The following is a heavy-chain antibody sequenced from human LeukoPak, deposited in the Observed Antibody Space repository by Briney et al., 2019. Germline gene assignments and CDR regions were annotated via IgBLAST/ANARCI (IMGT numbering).Heavy chain of an antibody. J-gene: IGHJ5*02. D-gene: IGHD2/OR15-2a*01. CDR2: ISTSSTFI. CDR3: ARADCSSSTCYLRSSWFDP. Sequence: GGSLRLSCAASGFSLSSYDMNWVRQAPGKGLEWVSSISTSSTFIYYTYSVKGRFTISRDNAKNSLYLQMNSLSAEDTAAYYCARADCSSSTCYLRSSWFDPWGQGTLVPVSS. V-gene: IGHV3-21*01. CDR1: GFSLSSYD.